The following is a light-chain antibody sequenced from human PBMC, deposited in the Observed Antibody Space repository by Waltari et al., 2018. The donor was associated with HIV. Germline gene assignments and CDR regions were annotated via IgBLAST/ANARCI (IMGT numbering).Light chain of an antibody. CDR3: RQDYNYPWT. CDR2: AAS. CDR1: QGIRND. V-gene: IGKV1-6*01. J-gene: IGKJ1*01. Sequence: AIQMTQSPSSLSASVGDRVTITCRASQGIRNDLGWYQQKPGKAPKILIYAASSVQSGVPSRFSGSGSGTDFTLTISSLQPEDFATYYCRQDYNYPWTFGQGTKVEIK.